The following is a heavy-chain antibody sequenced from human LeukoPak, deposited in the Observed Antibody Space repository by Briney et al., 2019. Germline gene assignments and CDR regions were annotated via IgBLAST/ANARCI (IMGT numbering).Heavy chain of an antibody. J-gene: IGHJ4*02. Sequence: SETLSLTCAVYGGSFSGYYWRWIRQPPGKGLEWIGEINHSGSTNYNPSLKSRVTISVDTSKNQFSLKLSSVTAADTAVYYCARGYGDYWYTFAYWGQGTLVTVSS. CDR2: INHSGST. CDR3: ARGYGDYWYTFAY. CDR1: GGSFSGYY. D-gene: IGHD4-17*01. V-gene: IGHV4-34*01.